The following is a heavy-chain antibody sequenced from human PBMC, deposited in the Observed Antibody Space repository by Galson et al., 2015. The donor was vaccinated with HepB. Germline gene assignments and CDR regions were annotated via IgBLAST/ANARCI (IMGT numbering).Heavy chain of an antibody. CDR2: ISWDGGST. V-gene: IGHV3-43*01. CDR1: GFTFDDYT. J-gene: IGHJ6*02. D-gene: IGHD4-23*01. CDR3: AKPDGGDYYYGMDV. Sequence: SLRLSCAASGFTFDDYTMHWVRQAPGKGLEWVFLISWDGGSTYYADSVKGRFTISRDNSKNSLYLQMNSLRTEDTALYYCAKPDGGDYYYGMDVWGQGTTVTVSS.